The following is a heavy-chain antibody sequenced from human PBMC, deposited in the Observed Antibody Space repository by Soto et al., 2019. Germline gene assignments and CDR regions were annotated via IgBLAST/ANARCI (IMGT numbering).Heavy chain of an antibody. J-gene: IGHJ3*02. D-gene: IGHD1-26*01. CDR3: ATDPFSGSYYGFYI. V-gene: IGHV3-15*01. CDR2: IKRKSDGGTT. Sequence: GGSLRLSCAASGFTFSNAWMNWVRQAPGKGLEWVGRIKRKSDGGTTDYAAPVQGRFIVSRDDSKNTLYLQMQSLRTEDTAVYYCATDPFSGSYYGFYIWGQGTMVTASS. CDR1: GFTFSNAW.